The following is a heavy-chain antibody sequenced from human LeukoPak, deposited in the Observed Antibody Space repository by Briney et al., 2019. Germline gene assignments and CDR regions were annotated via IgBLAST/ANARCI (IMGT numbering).Heavy chain of an antibody. CDR3: ARGPYYYDSSGYYYGVGFDY. Sequence: SETLSLTSTVSGGSISSYYWSWIRQPPGKGLEWIGYIYYSGSTNYNPSLKSRVTISVDTSKNQFSLKLSSVTAADTAVYYCARGPYYYDSSGYYYGVGFDYWGQGTLVTVSS. D-gene: IGHD3-22*01. CDR1: GGSISSYY. J-gene: IGHJ4*02. V-gene: IGHV4-59*01. CDR2: IYYSGST.